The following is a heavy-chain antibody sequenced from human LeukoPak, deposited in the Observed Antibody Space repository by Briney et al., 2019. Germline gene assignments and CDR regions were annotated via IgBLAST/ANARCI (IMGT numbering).Heavy chain of an antibody. D-gene: IGHD6-13*01. CDR1: GWSFSGYD. CDR3: ARTRSWYAGARFDS. Sequence: RPAETLSLTCAAYGWSFSGYDWSWIRQPPGKGLEWIGEINHSGSTNYNPSLKSRVTISVDPCQDQFSLKLSSVTAAATAVYFCARTRSWYAGARFDSWGQGPLVTVSS. J-gene: IGHJ5*01. V-gene: IGHV4-34*01. CDR2: INHSGST.